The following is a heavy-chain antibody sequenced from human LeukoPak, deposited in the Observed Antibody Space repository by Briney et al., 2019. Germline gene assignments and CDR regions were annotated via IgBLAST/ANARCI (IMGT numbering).Heavy chain of an antibody. Sequence: GGSLRLSCAASGFTFSSYTMNWVRQAPGKGLEWVSSIGGTGDTIYYADSVKGRFTVSRDNSKNTLYLQMNSLRAEDTAVYYCASAAVAGTFDYWGQGTLVTVSS. D-gene: IGHD6-19*01. CDR2: IGGTGDTI. CDR1: GFTFSSYT. V-gene: IGHV3-23*01. J-gene: IGHJ4*02. CDR3: ASAAVAGTFDY.